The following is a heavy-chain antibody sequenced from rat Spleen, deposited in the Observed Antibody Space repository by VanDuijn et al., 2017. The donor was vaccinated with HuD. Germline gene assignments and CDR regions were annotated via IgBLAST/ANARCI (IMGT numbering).Heavy chain of an antibody. V-gene: IGHV5-29*01. D-gene: IGHD1-9*01. CDR1: GFTFSDYY. J-gene: IGHJ2*01. CDR3: TRHGYNSYFDS. Sequence: EVQLVESDGGLVQPGRSLKLSCAASGFTFSDYYMAWVRQAPTKGLEWVATISYDDRSTYYRDSVKGRFTISRDNAKSTLYLQMDSVRCEDTAIYYCTRHGYNSYFDSWGQGVMVTVSS. CDR2: ISYDDRST.